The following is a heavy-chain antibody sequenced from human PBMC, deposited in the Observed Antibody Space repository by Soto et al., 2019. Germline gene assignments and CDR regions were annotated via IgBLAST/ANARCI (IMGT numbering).Heavy chain of an antibody. V-gene: IGHV4-31*03. Sequence: SETLSLTCTVSGGSISSGGYYWSWIRQHPGKGLEWIGYIYYSGSTYYNPSLKSRVTISVDTSKNQFSLKLSSVTAADTAVYYCARDHRRWELLFDYWGQGTLVTVSS. CDR1: GGSISSGGYY. D-gene: IGHD1-26*01. CDR3: ARDHRRWELLFDY. J-gene: IGHJ4*02. CDR2: IYYSGST.